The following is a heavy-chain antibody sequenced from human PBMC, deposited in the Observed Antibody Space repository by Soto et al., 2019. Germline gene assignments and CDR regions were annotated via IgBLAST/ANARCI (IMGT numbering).Heavy chain of an antibody. CDR3: ARTYSSSWSPFDY. J-gene: IGHJ4*02. V-gene: IGHV4-34*01. CDR2: INQSGST. CDR1: GGSFSVYY. Sequence: PSDTLSLTCAVYGGSFSVYYWSWIRQPPGKGLEWIGEINQSGSTNYNPSLKSRVTISVDTSKNQFSLKLSSVTAADTAVYYCARTYSSSWSPFDYWGQGTLVTVSS. D-gene: IGHD6-13*01.